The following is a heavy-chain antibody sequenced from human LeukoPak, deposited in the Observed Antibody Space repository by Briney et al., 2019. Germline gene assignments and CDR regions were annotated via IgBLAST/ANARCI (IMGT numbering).Heavy chain of an antibody. J-gene: IGHJ3*02. CDR2: IGGSGGST. D-gene: IGHD3-22*01. Sequence: GGSLRLSCAASGFTFSSYAMSWVRQAPGKGLEWVSVIGGSGGSTYYADSVKGRFTISRDNSKNTLYLQMISLRAEDTAVYYCAKGRYYYDSSDAFDIWGQGTMVTVSS. V-gene: IGHV3-23*01. CDR1: GFTFSSYA. CDR3: AKGRYYYDSSDAFDI.